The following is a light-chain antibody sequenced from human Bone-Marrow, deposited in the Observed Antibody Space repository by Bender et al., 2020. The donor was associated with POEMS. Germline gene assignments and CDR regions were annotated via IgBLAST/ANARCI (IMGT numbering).Light chain of an antibody. Sequence: QSALTQPASVSGSPGQSITISCTGTSSDVGGYNLVSWYQHHPGKAPKLIIYEVTKRPSGVPDRFSCSKSGNAASVTVSGLQAEDEADYYCCSYAGSGSGVFGVWTMLTVL. CDR2: EVT. J-gene: IGLJ3*02. CDR1: SSDVGGYNL. V-gene: IGLV2-23*02. CDR3: CSYAGSGSGV.